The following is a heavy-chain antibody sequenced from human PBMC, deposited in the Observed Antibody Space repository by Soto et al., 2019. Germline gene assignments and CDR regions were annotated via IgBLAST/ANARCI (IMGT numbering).Heavy chain of an antibody. CDR3: ARRHCYGGTCYFHAY. CDR2: IYYSGST. J-gene: IGHJ4*02. V-gene: IGHV4-59*08. D-gene: IGHD2-15*01. Sequence: PSETLSLACTVSGGSISSYYWSWIRQPPGKGLEWIGYIYYSGSTNYNPSLKSRVTISVDTSKNQFSLELNSVTATDTAVYYCARRHCYGGTCYFHAYWGRGTLVTVSS. CDR1: GGSISSYY.